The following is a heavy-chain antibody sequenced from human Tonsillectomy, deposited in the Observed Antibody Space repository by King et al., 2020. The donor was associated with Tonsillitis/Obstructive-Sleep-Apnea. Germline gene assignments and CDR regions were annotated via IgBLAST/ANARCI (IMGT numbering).Heavy chain of an antibody. V-gene: IGHV2-70*15. CDR2: IDWDDDK. CDR3: ARIRSTSCLGDY. Sequence: FTLKESGPALVKPTQTLTLTCTFSGFSLSSSGMCVSWIRQPPGKALEWLARIDWDDDKYYTTSLKTRLTISKDTSKNQVVLTMTNMDPVDTATYYCARIRSTSCLGDYWGQGTLVTVSS. D-gene: IGHD2/OR15-2a*01. CDR1: GFSLSSSGMC. J-gene: IGHJ4*02.